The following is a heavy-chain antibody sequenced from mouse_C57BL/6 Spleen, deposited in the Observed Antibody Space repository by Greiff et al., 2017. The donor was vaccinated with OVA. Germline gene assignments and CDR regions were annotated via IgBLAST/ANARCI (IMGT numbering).Heavy chain of an antibody. J-gene: IGHJ1*03. CDR1: GFTFSSYA. Sequence: EVQLVESGGGLVKPGGSLKLSCAASGFTFSSYAMSWVRQTPEKRLEWVATISDGGSYTYYPDNVKGRFTISRDNAKNNLYLQMSHLKSEDTAMYYCAREGDYYGSSPHWYFDVWGTGTTVTVSS. CDR3: AREGDYYGSSPHWYFDV. D-gene: IGHD1-1*01. V-gene: IGHV5-4*01. CDR2: ISDGGSYT.